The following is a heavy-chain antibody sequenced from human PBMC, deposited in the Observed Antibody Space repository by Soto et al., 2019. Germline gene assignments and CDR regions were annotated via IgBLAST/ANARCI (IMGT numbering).Heavy chain of an antibody. CDR2: ISLYSDGT. D-gene: IGHD3-22*01. Sequence: GASVKVSCKTSGYTFSNYGITWVRQAPGQPLEWLGWISLYSDGTNYAQKFQGRVTMTTDTSTSTAYMELRSLRSDDTAVYYCARDPDATYYDSSVNWFDPWGQGTLVTVSS. V-gene: IGHV1-18*01. CDR1: GYTFSNYG. J-gene: IGHJ5*02. CDR3: ARDPDATYYDSSVNWFDP.